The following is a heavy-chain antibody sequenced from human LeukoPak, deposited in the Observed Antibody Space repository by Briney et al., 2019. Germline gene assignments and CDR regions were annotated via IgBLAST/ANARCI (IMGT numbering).Heavy chain of an antibody. CDR1: GFTFSSYW. D-gene: IGHD3-22*01. V-gene: IGHV3-7*01. CDR3: ASYYYDSSGYYYEDY. Sequence: GGSLRLSCAASGFTFSSYWMSWARQAPGKGLEWVANIKQDGSEKYYVDSVKGRFTISRDNAKNSLYLQMNSLRAEDTAVYYCASYYYDSSGYYYEDYWGQGTLVTVSS. J-gene: IGHJ4*02. CDR2: IKQDGSEK.